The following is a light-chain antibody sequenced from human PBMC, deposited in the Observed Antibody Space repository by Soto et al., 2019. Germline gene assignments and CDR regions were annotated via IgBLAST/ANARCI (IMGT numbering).Light chain of an antibody. J-gene: IGKJ1*01. CDR1: QTILTY. CDR2: AAS. V-gene: IGKV1-39*01. CDR3: QQSFGTTWT. Sequence: DFQMTQSPSTLSASVGDRVTITCRASQTILTYLNWYQQKPGKAPKLLIYAASSLQSGVPSRFSGGGSATDFTLTISSLQPEDFATYYCQQSFGTTWTFGRGTKVDIK.